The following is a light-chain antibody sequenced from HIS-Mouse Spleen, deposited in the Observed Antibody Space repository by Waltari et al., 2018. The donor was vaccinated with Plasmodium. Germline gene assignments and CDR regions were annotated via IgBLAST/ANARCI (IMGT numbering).Light chain of an antibody. V-gene: IGKV3-15*01. Sequence: EIVMTQSPDTLSVSPGERATLSCRASQSVGSNLAWYQQKPGQAPRLLIYGASTRATGIPARFSGSGSGTEFTLTISSLQSEDFAVYYCQQYNNWSFTFGPGTKVDIK. CDR3: QQYNNWSFT. CDR1: QSVGSN. CDR2: GAS. J-gene: IGKJ3*01.